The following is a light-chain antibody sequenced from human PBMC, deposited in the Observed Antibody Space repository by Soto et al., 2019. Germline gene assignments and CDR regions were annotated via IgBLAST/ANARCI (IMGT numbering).Light chain of an antibody. J-gene: IGKJ5*01. Sequence: LASAAIQSVSCSYLAWYQQKPGQAPRLLIYGASSRATGIPDRFSGSGSGLLFPLSIRCLARDSCALYNSEQSVNSGLTPSGQGTRLEIK. CDR2: GAS. CDR1: QSVSCSY. V-gene: IGKV3-20*01. CDR3: EQSVNSGLTP.